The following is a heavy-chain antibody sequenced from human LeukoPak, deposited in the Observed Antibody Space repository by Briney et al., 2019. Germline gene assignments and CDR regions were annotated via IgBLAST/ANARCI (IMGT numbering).Heavy chain of an antibody. J-gene: IGHJ4*02. D-gene: IGHD5/OR15-5a*01. CDR2: ISTDGETT. V-gene: IGHV3-64D*06. Sequence: GGSLRLSCSASGITFTNYDMYWVRHAPAEGLQFVSAISTDGETTYYTPSLKSRFTISRDTSKNPLSLQMSSLRPEDTAVYYCVKGMCTTYEGFDDWGQGTLVTVSS. CDR1: GITFTNYD. CDR3: VKGMCTTYEGFDD.